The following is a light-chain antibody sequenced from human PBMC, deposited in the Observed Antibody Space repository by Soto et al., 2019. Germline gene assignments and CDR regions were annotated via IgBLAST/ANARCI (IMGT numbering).Light chain of an antibody. Sequence: IVLTHSPGTLSLSPGERATLSSSTSQSVSNTYVAWYQQKPGQAPRLLIYDTSSRVTGIPDRFSGSGSGTDFTLTISRLEPEDFAVFYCQQYGTSEIIFGQGTRLEN. CDR1: QSVSNTY. CDR3: QQYGTSEII. J-gene: IGKJ5*01. CDR2: DTS. V-gene: IGKV3-20*01.